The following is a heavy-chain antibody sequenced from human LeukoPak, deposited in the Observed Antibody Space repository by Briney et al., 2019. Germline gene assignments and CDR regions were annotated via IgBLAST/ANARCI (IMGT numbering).Heavy chain of an antibody. V-gene: IGHV1-46*01. J-gene: IGHJ4*02. CDR1: GYTFTNYY. D-gene: IGHD2-15*01. CDR3: ARGSAMGVAATGYFDY. Sequence: ASVKVSCKASGYTFTNYYIHWVRQAPGQGLEWMGITNPSGGSTRYAQKFQGRVTMTRDTATSTVYMELSSLRSEDTAVFYCARGSAMGVAATGYFDYWGQGTLVTVSS. CDR2: TNPSGGST.